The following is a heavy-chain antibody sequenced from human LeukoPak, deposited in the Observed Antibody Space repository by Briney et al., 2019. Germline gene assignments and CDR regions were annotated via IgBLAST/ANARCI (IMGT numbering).Heavy chain of an antibody. CDR3: ARDTKNNCRGSSCYSGGFDS. J-gene: IGHJ4*02. D-gene: IGHD2-15*01. Sequence: SETLSLTCTVSGGSISSSSYYWGWIRQPPGKGLEWIGSIYYSGNTYYNPSLKSRVTISVDTSKNQFSLKLNSVTPADSAVYSCARDTKNNCRGSSCYSGGFDSWGQGTLVTVSA. V-gene: IGHV4-39*07. CDR1: GGSISSSSYY. CDR2: IYYSGNT.